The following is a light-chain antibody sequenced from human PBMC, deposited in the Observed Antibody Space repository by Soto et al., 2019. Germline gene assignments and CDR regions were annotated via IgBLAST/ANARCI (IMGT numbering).Light chain of an antibody. CDR3: QQFVGSPRT. V-gene: IGKV3-20*01. CDR1: QSVGNNY. Sequence: EIVLTQSPGTLSLSPGERATLSCRASQSVGNNYLAWYQQKPGQAPSLLIYAASSRATGVPDRFGGSGSGTDFTLTISRLEPEDSAVYYCQQFVGSPRTFGQGTKVEIK. CDR2: AAS. J-gene: IGKJ1*01.